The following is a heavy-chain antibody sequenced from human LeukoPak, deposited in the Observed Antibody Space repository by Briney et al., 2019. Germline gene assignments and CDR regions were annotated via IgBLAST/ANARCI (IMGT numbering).Heavy chain of an antibody. V-gene: IGHV4-59*01. CDR2: IYYSGST. CDR3: ATGVFPRLYSPV. Sequence: PLETLSLTCTVSGGSISSYYWSWIRQPPGKGLEWIGYIYYSGSTNYNPSLKSRVTISVDTSKNQFSLKLSSVTAADTAVYYCATGVFPRLYSPVWGQGTLVTVSS. CDR1: GGSISSYY. J-gene: IGHJ4*02. D-gene: IGHD3-10*02.